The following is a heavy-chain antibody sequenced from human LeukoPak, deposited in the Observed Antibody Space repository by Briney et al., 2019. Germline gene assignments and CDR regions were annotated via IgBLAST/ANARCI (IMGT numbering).Heavy chain of an antibody. V-gene: IGHV3-21*01. CDR2: ISRSGGSI. CDR1: GFIFSNYP. CDR3: ARSVPASIKNDAFDI. J-gene: IGHJ3*02. Sequence: GGSLRLSCAVSGFIFSNYPMHWVRQAPGKGLEWVSSISRSGGSIYYADSLKGRFTISRDNAKNSLSLQMNSLGVEDTAVYYCARSVPASIKNDAFDIWGQGTMVTVSS. D-gene: IGHD2-2*01.